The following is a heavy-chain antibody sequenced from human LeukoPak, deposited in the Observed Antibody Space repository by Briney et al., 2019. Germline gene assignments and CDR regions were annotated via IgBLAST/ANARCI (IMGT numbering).Heavy chain of an antibody. Sequence: GGSLRLSCAASGFTFSSYWMTWVRQAPGKGLEWVSSISIRSNYRYYADSVRGRFTISRDDARDSLFLQMNSLRAEDTAVYFCVRLTRNNDRSGYYYYYDYWRQGTLVTVSS. CDR1: GFTFSSYW. J-gene: IGHJ4*02. D-gene: IGHD3-22*01. CDR3: VRLTRNNDRSGYYYYYDY. CDR2: ISIRSNYR. V-gene: IGHV3-21*01.